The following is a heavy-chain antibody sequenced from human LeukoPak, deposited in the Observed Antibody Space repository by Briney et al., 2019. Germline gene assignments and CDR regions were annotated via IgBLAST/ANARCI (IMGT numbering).Heavy chain of an antibody. Sequence: SETLSLTCTVSGGSISSYYWSWIRQPPGKGLEWIGEINHSGSTNYNPSLKSRVTISVDTSKNQFSLKLSSVTAADTAVYYCARGPGIAVAGPHNNWFDPWGQGTLVTVSS. V-gene: IGHV4-34*01. J-gene: IGHJ5*02. CDR3: ARGPGIAVAGPHNNWFDP. D-gene: IGHD6-19*01. CDR1: GGSISSYY. CDR2: INHSGST.